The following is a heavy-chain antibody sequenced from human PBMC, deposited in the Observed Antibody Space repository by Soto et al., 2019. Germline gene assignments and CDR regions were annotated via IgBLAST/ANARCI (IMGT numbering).Heavy chain of an antibody. CDR3: ARDRESIAARPGYYYYGLDV. CDR1: GYTFTSYA. Sequence: ASVKVSCKASGYTFTSYAMHWVRQAPGQRLEWMGWINAGNGNTKYSQKFQGRVTITRDTSASTAYMELSSLRSEDTAVYYCARDRESIAARPGYYYYGLDVWGQGITVTVSS. CDR2: INAGNGNT. J-gene: IGHJ6*02. D-gene: IGHD6-6*01. V-gene: IGHV1-3*01.